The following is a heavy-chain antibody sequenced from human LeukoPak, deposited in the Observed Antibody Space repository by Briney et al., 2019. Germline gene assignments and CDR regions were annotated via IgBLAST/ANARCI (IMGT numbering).Heavy chain of an antibody. CDR3: ARTRNIVVVPAALYYYYGMDV. J-gene: IGHJ6*02. CDR1: GGSFSGYY. D-gene: IGHD2-2*01. V-gene: IGHV4-34*01. Sequence: ASETLSLTCAVYGGSFSGYYWSWIRQPPGKGLEWIGEINHSGSTNYNPSLKSRVTISVDTSKNQFSLKLSSVTVADTAVYYCARTRNIVVVPAALYYYYGMDVWGQGTTVTVSS. CDR2: INHSGST.